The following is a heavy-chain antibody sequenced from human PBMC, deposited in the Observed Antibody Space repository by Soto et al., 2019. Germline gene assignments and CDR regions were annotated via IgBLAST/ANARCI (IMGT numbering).Heavy chain of an antibody. CDR3: ARGSARFDP. CDR1: GGSISSYY. J-gene: IGHJ5*02. CDR2: IYYSGST. V-gene: IGHV4-59*01. Sequence: SETLSLTCTVSGGSISSYYWSWIRQPPGKGLEWIGYIYYSGSTNYNPSLKSRVTISVDTSKNQFSLKLSSVTAADTAVYYCARGSARFDPWGQGTLVTVSS.